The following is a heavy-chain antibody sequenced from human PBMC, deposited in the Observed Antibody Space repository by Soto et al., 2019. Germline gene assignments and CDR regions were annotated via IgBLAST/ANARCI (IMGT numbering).Heavy chain of an antibody. J-gene: IGHJ4*02. CDR1: GLTFSSYA. CDR3: ARDRLASVGMEGTFY. D-gene: IGHD1-26*01. V-gene: IGHV3-23*01. Sequence: EMQLLESGGGLVQPGGSLRLSCAASGLTFSSYAMSWVRQVPGKGLEWVSSISGSGDDTYYADSVKGRFTISRDNSKNTLYLELNSLRAEDTALYYCARDRLASVGMEGTFYWGQGTLVTVSS. CDR2: ISGSGDDT.